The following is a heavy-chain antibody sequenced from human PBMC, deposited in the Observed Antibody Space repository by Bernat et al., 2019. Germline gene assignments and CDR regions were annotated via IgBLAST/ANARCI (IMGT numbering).Heavy chain of an antibody. CDR3: ARAGAVTSYYLAY. V-gene: IGHV3-23*01. CDR2: ISGSGGTT. Sequence: EVQLLESGGGLVQPGGSLRLSCAASGFTFSSYAVSWVRQAPGKGLEWVSLISGSGGTTSYADSVKGRFTISRDTSKNTLYLQMNSLRAEDTAVYYCARAGAVTSYYLAYWGQGSLVTVSS. CDR1: GFTFSSYA. D-gene: IGHD4-17*01. J-gene: IGHJ4*02.